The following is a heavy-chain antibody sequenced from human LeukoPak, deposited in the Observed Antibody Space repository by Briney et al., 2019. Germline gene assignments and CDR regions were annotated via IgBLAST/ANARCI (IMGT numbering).Heavy chain of an antibody. J-gene: IGHJ4*02. Sequence: SSETLSLTCTVSGGSISSGGYYWSWIRQPPGKGLEWIGYIYHSGSTYYNPSLKSRVTISVDRSKNQFSLKLSSVTAADTAVYYCARDRDTMSVGDYWGQGTLVTVSS. CDR2: IYHSGST. CDR3: ARDRDTMSVGDY. CDR1: GGSISSGGYY. D-gene: IGHD1-26*01. V-gene: IGHV4-30-2*01.